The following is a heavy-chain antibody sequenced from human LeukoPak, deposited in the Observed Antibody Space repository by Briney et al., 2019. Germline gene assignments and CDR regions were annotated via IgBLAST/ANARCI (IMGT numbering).Heavy chain of an antibody. V-gene: IGHV4-34*01. J-gene: IGHJ4*02. CDR3: ARGGDFWSGYYRSYYFEY. D-gene: IGHD3-3*01. Sequence: PSETLSLTCAVYGGSFSGYYWSWIRQPPGKGLEWIGEINHSGSTNYNPSLKSRVTISVDTSKNQFSLKLSSVTAADTAVYYCARGGDFWSGYYRSYYFEYWGQGTLVTVSS. CDR2: INHSGST. CDR1: GGSFSGYY.